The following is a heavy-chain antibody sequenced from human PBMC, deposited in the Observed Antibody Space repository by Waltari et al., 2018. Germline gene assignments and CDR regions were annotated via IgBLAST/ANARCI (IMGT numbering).Heavy chain of an antibody. J-gene: IGHJ5*02. CDR1: GGSFSGYY. V-gene: IGHV4-34*01. CDR3: ARAAETHHDILTGYSTGWFDP. CDR2: INHRGST. Sequence: QVQLQQWGAGLLKPSETLSLTCAVYGGSFSGYYWGWIRPPPGTGREWSGEINHRGSTNYNPSLKSRVTISVDTSKNQFSLKLSSVTAADTAVYYCARAAETHHDILTGYSTGWFDPWGQGTLVTVSS. D-gene: IGHD3-9*01.